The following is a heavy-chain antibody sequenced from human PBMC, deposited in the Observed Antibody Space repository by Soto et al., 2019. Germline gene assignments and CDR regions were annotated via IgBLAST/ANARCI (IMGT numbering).Heavy chain of an antibody. J-gene: IGHJ5*02. CDR3: ARAIDSVWLYNWFDP. Sequence: SETLSLTCTVSGGSISSGGYYWSWIRQHPGKGLEWIGYIYYSGSTYYNPSLKSRVTISVDTSKNQFSLKLSSVTAADTAVYYCARAIDSVWLYNWFDPWGQGTLVTVSS. D-gene: IGHD3-22*01. CDR2: IYYSGST. V-gene: IGHV4-31*03. CDR1: GGSISSGGYY.